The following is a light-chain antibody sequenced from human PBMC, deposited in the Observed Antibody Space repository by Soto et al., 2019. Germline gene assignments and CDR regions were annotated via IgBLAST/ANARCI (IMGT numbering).Light chain of an antibody. CDR1: SSDVVRYNY. V-gene: IGLV2-8*01. Sequence: QSALTQPPSASGSPGQAVTISCTRTSSDVVRYNYVSWYQQHPGKAPKLMISEVNKRASGVPDRFAGSKSGNTAALTVSGLQAEEEADYYGSSYAGNPFVCGTGTKVTVL. CDR3: SSYAGNPFV. CDR2: EVN. J-gene: IGLJ1*01.